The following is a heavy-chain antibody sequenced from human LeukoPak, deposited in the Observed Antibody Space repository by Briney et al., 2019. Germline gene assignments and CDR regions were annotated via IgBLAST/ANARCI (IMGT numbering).Heavy chain of an antibody. CDR3: ARIRYNWNGMDV. Sequence: GGSLSLSCAASEFTFSSYWMTWVRQAPGKGLEWVANIYKDGSEKYYVDSVKGRFTISRDNAKKSMYLQMNSLRAEDTAVYYCARIRYNWNGMDVWGQGTTVTVSS. D-gene: IGHD1-20*01. J-gene: IGHJ6*02. CDR2: IYKDGSEK. CDR1: EFTFSSYW. V-gene: IGHV3-7*04.